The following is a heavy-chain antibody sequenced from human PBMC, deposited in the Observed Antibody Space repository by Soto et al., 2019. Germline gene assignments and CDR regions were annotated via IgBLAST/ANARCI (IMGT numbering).Heavy chain of an antibody. V-gene: IGHV3-11*01. CDR2: ITRSGSAK. CDR3: ARAPPLRSSSFWYFDL. Sequence: QVQLVESGGGLVKPGGSLTLSCAASGFNFSDNYTSWIRQAPGKGLEWISYITRSGSAKYYADSVKGRFTISRDNAKNSLDLPINSLRVDDTAVYYCARAPPLRSSSFWYFDLWGRGTLVTVSS. J-gene: IGHJ2*01. CDR1: GFNFSDNY. D-gene: IGHD6-6*01.